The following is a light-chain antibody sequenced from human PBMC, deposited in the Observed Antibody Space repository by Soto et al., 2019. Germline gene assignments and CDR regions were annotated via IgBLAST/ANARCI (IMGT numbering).Light chain of an antibody. J-gene: IGLJ3*02. CDR1: SGSVSTRYY. CDR2: TTN. Sequence: QTVVTQEPSFSVSPGRTVTLTCGLSSGSVSTRYYPSWYQQTPGQAPRTLIYTTNTRSSGVPDRFSGSILGNKAALTITGAQADDESDYYCVLYMGSGIWVFGGGTKVTVL. CDR3: VLYMGSGIWV. V-gene: IGLV8-61*01.